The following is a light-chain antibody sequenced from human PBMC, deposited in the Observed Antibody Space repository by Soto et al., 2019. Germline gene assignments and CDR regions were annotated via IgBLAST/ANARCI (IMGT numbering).Light chain of an antibody. CDR3: CSYAGGMTYL. J-gene: IGLJ1*01. CDR1: SSNIGDYY. CDR2: DNH. V-gene: IGLV1-51*01. Sequence: QSVLTQPPSVSAAPGHNVTISCSGSSSNIGDYYVSWYQQLPGTAPKLLIYDNHNRPSGIPDRFSGSKSGTSATLGITGLQPGDEADYYCCSYAGGMTYLFGTGTKVTV.